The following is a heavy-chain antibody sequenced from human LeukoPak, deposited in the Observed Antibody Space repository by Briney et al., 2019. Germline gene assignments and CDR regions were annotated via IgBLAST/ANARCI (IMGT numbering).Heavy chain of an antibody. CDR2: IYHSGST. CDR1: GFSISSGYY. V-gene: IGHV4-38-2*01. D-gene: IGHD3-22*01. CDR3: ARAPGYYDSSGYYVDY. J-gene: IGHJ4*02. Sequence: SETLSLTCAVSGFSISSGYYWGWIRQPPGKGLEWIGSIYHSGSTYYNPSLKSRVTISVDTSKNQFSLKLSSVTAADTAVYYCARAPGYYDSSGYYVDYWGQGTLVTVSS.